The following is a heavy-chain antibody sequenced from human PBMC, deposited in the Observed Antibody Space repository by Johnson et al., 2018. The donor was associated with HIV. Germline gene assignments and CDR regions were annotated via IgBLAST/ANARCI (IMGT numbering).Heavy chain of an antibody. V-gene: IGHV3-30-3*02. Sequence: QLVESGGGVVQPGGSLRLSCAASGFTFSSYAMHWVRQAPGKGLEWVAVISYDGSNKYYADSVKGRFTISRDNSKNTLYLQMNSLRAEDTAVYYCAVDYDSSGYTEKADAFDIWGQGTMVTVSS. CDR2: ISYDGSNK. CDR3: AVDYDSSGYTEKADAFDI. D-gene: IGHD3-22*01. CDR1: GFTFSSYA. J-gene: IGHJ3*02.